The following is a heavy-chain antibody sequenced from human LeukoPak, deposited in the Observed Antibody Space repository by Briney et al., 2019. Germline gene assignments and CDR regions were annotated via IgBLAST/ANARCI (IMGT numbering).Heavy chain of an antibody. V-gene: IGHV4-59*08. J-gene: IGHJ4*02. Sequence: SETLSLTCTVSGGSISSYYWSWIRQPPGKGLEWIGYIYYSGSTNYNPSLKSRVTISVDTSKNQFSLKLSSVTAADTAVYYCARAYSSSWYPEGDYFDYWGQGTLVTVSS. CDR1: GGSISSYY. CDR2: IYYSGST. D-gene: IGHD6-13*01. CDR3: ARAYSSSWYPEGDYFDY.